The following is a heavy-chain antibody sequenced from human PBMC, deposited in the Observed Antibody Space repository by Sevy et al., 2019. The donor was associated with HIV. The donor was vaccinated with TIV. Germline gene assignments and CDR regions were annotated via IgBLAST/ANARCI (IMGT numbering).Heavy chain of an antibody. V-gene: IGHV3-21*01. J-gene: IGHJ6*02. Sequence: GGSLRLSCAASGFTFNTFSMNWVRQRPEKGLEWVSSISSSSNYILYAVSVEGRFTISRDNAKDSLYLQMNSLRAEDTAVYYCVRDQKGQFSAYDGAGYYGMDVWGQGTTVTVSS. CDR2: ISSSSNYI. CDR1: GFTFNTFS. D-gene: IGHD5-12*01. CDR3: VRDQKGQFSAYDGAGYYGMDV.